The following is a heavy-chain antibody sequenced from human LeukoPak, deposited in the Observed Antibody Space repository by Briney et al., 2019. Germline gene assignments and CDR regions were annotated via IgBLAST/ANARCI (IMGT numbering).Heavy chain of an antibody. J-gene: IGHJ4*02. V-gene: IGHV1-2*02. CDR3: ARGAAVAGKELFDY. CDR1: GYTFTSYD. D-gene: IGHD6-19*01. Sequence: ASVKVSCKASGYTFTSYDINWVRQATGQGLEWMGWINPNSGGTNYAQKFQGRVTMTRDTSISTAYMELSRLRSDDTAVYYCARGAAVAGKELFDYWGQGTLVTVSS. CDR2: INPNSGGT.